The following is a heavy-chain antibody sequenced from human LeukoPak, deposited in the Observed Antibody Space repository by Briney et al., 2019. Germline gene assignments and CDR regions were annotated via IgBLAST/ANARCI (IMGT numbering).Heavy chain of an antibody. V-gene: IGHV4-4*02. CDR3: ATNGYYCMDV. Sequence: SGSLSLTCAVSGGSISSSTNWWSWVRQPPGKGLEWIGEIYHSGGTNYNPSLKSRITISVDKSQNQFSLKVNSLTAADTAVYYCATNGYYCMDVWGKGTTVTVSS. CDR1: GGSISSSTNW. J-gene: IGHJ6*03. D-gene: IGHD2-8*01. CDR2: IYHSGGT.